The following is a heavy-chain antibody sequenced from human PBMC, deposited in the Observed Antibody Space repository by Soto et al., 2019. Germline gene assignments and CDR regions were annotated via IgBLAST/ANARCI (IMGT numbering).Heavy chain of an antibody. CDR2: INPNSGHT. Sequence: QIQLLQSGDEEKKPGTSVKVSCQASGYTFTTYGIIWVRQAPGQGLEWMGWINPNSGHTNYAQNLKDRATMTTDTSTNTAYMELRTLTSDDTAVYFCARGQVVNFDNWFDPWGQGTLVTVSS. J-gene: IGHJ5*02. CDR3: ARGQVVNFDNWFDP. CDR1: GYTFTTYG. V-gene: IGHV1-18*01. D-gene: IGHD3-22*01.